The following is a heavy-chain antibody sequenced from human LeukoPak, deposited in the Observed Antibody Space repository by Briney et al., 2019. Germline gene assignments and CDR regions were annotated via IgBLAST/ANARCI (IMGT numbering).Heavy chain of an antibody. J-gene: IGHJ4*02. D-gene: IGHD6-19*01. V-gene: IGHV3-21*01. CDR1: GFTFSSYS. CDR3: SGWSPNFFDY. Sequence: GGSLRLSCAASGFTFSSYSMNWVRQAPGKGLEWVSSISSSSSCIYYADSVKGRFTISRDNAKNSLYLQMNSLRAEDTAVYYCSGWSPNFFDYWGQGALVTVSS. CDR2: ISSSSSCI.